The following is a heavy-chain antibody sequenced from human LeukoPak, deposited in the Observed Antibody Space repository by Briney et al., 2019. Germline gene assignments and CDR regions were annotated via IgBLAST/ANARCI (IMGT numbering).Heavy chain of an antibody. V-gene: IGHV4-39*01. J-gene: IGHJ4*02. CDR2: IYYGGNT. D-gene: IGHD3-22*01. CDR1: GGSSSSSSYY. Sequence: PSETLSLTCTVSGGSSSSSSYYWDWIRQPPGKGLEWIGNIYYGGNTYYNPSLKSRVTISVDTSKNQLSLKLSSVTAAEPAVYYCTRLDSSGSHDYWGQGTLVTVYS. CDR3: TRLDSSGSHDY.